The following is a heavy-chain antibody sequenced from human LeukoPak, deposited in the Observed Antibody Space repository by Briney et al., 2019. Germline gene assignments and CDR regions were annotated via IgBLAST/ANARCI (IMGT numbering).Heavy chain of an antibody. Sequence: GGSLRLSCAASGFTFSSYSMNWVRQAPGKGLEWVSSISSSSSYIYYADPVKGRFTISRDNAKNSLYLQMNSLRAEDTAVYYCARAWGGYKSADAFDIWGQGTMVTVSS. CDR1: GFTFSSYS. D-gene: IGHD5-24*01. J-gene: IGHJ3*02. CDR2: ISSSSSYI. V-gene: IGHV3-21*01. CDR3: ARAWGGYKSADAFDI.